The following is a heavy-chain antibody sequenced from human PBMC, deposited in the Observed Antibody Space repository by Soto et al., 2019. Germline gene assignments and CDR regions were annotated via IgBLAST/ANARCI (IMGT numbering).Heavy chain of an antibody. D-gene: IGHD3-10*01. CDR1: GDSITSSSFH. Sequence: SETLSLTCSVSGDSITSSSFHWGWIRQPPGKGLEWIGSMYYSGSTYYSPSLKSRVIISVDTSKNQLSLKLSSVTAADTAVYYCAGHKSHKVRGIRKLDYYYYALDVWGQGTTVTVSS. CDR3: AGHKSHKVRGIRKLDYYYYALDV. J-gene: IGHJ6*02. V-gene: IGHV4-39*01. CDR2: MYYSGST.